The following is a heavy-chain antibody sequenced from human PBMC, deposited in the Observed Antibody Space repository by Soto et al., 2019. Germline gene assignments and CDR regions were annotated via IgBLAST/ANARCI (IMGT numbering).Heavy chain of an antibody. CDR2: ISYDGSNK. CDR3: AKESWEYSSSSGRYYYYYYVMDV. V-gene: IGHV3-30*18. Sequence: QVQLVESGGGVVQPGRSLRLSCAASGFTFSSYGMHWVRQAPGKGLEWVAVISYDGSNKYYADSVKGRFTISRDNSKNTLYLQMNRLRDEDTAVYYCAKESWEYSSSSGRYYYYYYVMDVWGQGTTVTVSS. J-gene: IGHJ6*02. CDR1: GFTFSSYG. D-gene: IGHD6-6*01.